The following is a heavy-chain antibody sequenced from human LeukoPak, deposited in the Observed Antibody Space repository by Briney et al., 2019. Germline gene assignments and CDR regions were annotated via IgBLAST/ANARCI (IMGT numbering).Heavy chain of an antibody. CDR3: ARVFQSIALDY. V-gene: IGHV3-48*03. CDR1: GFTFRSYE. CDR2: ISSNGNTI. D-gene: IGHD2-15*01. Sequence: PGGSLRLSCAASGFTFRSYEMNWVRQAPGKGLEWVSYISSNGNTIYYADSVKGRFTISRDNAKNSLYLQMNNLRAEDTAVYYCARVFQSIALDYRGQGTLVTVSS. J-gene: IGHJ4*02.